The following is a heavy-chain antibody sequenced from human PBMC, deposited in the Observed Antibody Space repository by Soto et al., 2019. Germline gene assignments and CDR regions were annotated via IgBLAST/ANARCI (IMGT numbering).Heavy chain of an antibody. D-gene: IGHD6-13*01. CDR2: INHSGST. J-gene: IGHJ4*02. CDR1: GGSFIGYY. V-gene: IGHV4-34*01. Sequence: SETLSLTCAVYGGSFIGYYCSCIRHPPIKGLEWIVEINHSGSTNYSPSLKSRVTISVDTSKNQFSLKLSSVTAADTAVYYCARERAAAGYFDYWGQGSLVTVSS. CDR3: ARERAAAGYFDY.